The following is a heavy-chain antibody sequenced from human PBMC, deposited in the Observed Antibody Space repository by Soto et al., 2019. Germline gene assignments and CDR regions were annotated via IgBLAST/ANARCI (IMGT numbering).Heavy chain of an antibody. D-gene: IGHD6-13*01. J-gene: IGHJ6*02. CDR3: ANKYSSSWYPGLSYYGMDV. Sequence: SVRVSCKASGGTFSSYAISWVRQAPGQGLEWMGGIIPIFGTANYAQKFQGRVTITADESTSTAYMELSSLRSEDTAVYYCANKYSSSWYPGLSYYGMDVWGQGPPATVS. CDR2: IIPIFGTA. CDR1: GGTFSSYA. V-gene: IGHV1-69*13.